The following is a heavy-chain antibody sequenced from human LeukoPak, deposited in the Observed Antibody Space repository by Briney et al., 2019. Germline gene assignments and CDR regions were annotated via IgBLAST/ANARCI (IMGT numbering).Heavy chain of an antibody. Sequence: PGGSLRLSCAASGFTFSSYGMHWVRQAPGKGLEWVAVISYDGSNKHYADSVKGRFTISRDNSKNTLYLQMNSLRAEDTAVYYCAKLGRIFGVVRTQWNWFDPWGQGTLVTVSS. V-gene: IGHV3-30*18. CDR1: GFTFSSYG. D-gene: IGHD3-3*01. J-gene: IGHJ5*02. CDR3: AKLGRIFGVVRTQWNWFDP. CDR2: ISYDGSNK.